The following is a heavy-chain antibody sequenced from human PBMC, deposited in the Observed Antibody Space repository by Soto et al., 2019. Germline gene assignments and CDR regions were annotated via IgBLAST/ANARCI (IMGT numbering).Heavy chain of an antibody. D-gene: IGHD6-13*01. J-gene: IGHJ5*02. CDR3: AKDSSVTAAGSGGWFDP. CDR2: ISFDGGSQ. V-gene: IGHV3-30*18. CDR1: GFDFNTYG. Sequence: QVQFVESGGGVVQPGRSLRLSCAASGFDFNTYGLHWVRQAPGKGLEWVAAISFDGGSQYYADSVKGRFTISRDKSNSTLYLQMNSLGAEDTATYFCAKDSSVTAAGSGGWFDPWGPGTLVIVS.